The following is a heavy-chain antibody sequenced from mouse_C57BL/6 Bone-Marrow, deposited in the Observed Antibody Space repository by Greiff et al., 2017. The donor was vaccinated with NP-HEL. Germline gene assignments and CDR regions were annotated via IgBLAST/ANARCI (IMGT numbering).Heavy chain of an antibody. D-gene: IGHD2-12*01. Sequence: EVKVVESGGGLVQPGGSLKLSCSACFFPFLPYYMYWVRQTPEKRLEWVAYISNGGGSTYYPDTVKGRFTISRDNAKNTLYLQMSRLKSEDTAMYYCARDDGDYLDYWGHGTTLTGSS. CDR1: FFPFLPYY. CDR2: ISNGGGST. J-gene: IGHJ2*01. CDR3: ARDDGDYLDY. V-gene: IGHV5-12*01.